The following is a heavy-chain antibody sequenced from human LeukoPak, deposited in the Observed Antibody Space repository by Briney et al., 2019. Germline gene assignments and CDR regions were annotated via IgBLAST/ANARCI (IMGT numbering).Heavy chain of an antibody. CDR3: ARQSKGGSGCI. J-gene: IGHJ4*02. CDR2: IYYSGST. CDR1: GGSISSSSYY. V-gene: IGHV4-39*01. D-gene: IGHD3-22*01. Sequence: SETLSLTCTVSGGSISSSSYYWGWIRQPPGKGLEWIGSIYYSGSTYYNPSLKSRVTISVDTSKNQFSLKLSSVTAADTAVYYCARQSKGGSGCIWGQGTLVTVSS.